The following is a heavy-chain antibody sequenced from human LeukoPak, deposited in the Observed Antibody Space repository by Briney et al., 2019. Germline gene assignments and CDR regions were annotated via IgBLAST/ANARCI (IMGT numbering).Heavy chain of an antibody. CDR2: ISVFNGNT. J-gene: IGHJ3*02. D-gene: IGHD3-10*01. V-gene: IGHV1-18*01. Sequence: ASVKVSRKASGGTFSSYAISWVRQAPGQGLEWMGWISVFNGNTKYAQKFQGRVTMTTDTSTSTVYMELRSLRSDDTAVYYCARDITLVRGLGDAFDIWGQGTMVTVSS. CDR1: GGTFSSYA. CDR3: ARDITLVRGLGDAFDI.